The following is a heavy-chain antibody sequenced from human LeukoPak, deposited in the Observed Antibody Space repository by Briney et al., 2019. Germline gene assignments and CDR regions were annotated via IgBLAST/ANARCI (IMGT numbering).Heavy chain of an antibody. Sequence: GGSLRLSCAASKFTFSTDWMSWVRQAPGKGLEWVANIKQDGSEKYYVDSVKGRFTISRDNAKNSLYLQMNNLRAEDTAVYYCARTKILVVVVATPDIPYYFDYWGQGTLVTVSS. CDR1: KFTFSTDW. J-gene: IGHJ4*02. CDR3: ARTKILVVVVATPDIPYYFDY. V-gene: IGHV3-7*03. CDR2: IKQDGSEK. D-gene: IGHD2-15*01.